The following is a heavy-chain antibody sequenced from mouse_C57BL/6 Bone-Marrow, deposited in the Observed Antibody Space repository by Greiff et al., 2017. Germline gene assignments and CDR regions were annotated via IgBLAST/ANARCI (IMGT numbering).Heavy chain of an antibody. D-gene: IGHD5-1*01. CDR2: FHPYNDDT. CDR3: ARSSTFFYYFDY. J-gene: IGHJ2*01. Sequence: VMLVESGAELVKPGASVKMSCKASGYTFTTYPIEWMKQNHGKSLAWIGNFHPYNDDTKYNEKFKGKATLTVEKSSNTVYLELSRLTSDDSAVYYCARSSTFFYYFDYWGQGTTLTVSS. V-gene: IGHV1-47*01. CDR1: GYTFTTYP.